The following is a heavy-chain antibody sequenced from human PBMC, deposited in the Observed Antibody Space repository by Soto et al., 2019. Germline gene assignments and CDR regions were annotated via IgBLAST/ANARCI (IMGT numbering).Heavy chain of an antibody. D-gene: IGHD3-9*01. V-gene: IGHV3-30-3*01. CDR1: GFTFSSYA. Sequence: QVQLVESGGGVVQPGRSLRLSCAASGFTFSSYAMHWVRQAPGKGLEWVAVISYDGSNKYYADSVKGRFTISRDNSKNPLYLQMNSLRAEDTAVYYCARERYLDWLHSYYFDYWGQGTLVTVSS. CDR2: ISYDGSNK. J-gene: IGHJ4*02. CDR3: ARERYLDWLHSYYFDY.